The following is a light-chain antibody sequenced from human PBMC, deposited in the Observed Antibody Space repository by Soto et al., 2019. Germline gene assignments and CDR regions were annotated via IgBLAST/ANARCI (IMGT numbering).Light chain of an antibody. CDR1: QSISTW. V-gene: IGKV1-5*03. CDR2: KAS. J-gene: IGKJ1*01. Sequence: IKINQSPARLSASEGDRVTITCRASQSISTWLAWLQQKPGKAPKLLISKASNLESGVPSRFSGSGSGTDFTLTISSLQPDDSATYYCQQYRSYRAFGQGTKVDIK. CDR3: QQYRSYRA.